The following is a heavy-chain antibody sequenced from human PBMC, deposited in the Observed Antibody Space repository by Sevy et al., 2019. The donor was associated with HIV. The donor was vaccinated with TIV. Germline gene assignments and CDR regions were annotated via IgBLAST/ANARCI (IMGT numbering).Heavy chain of an antibody. D-gene: IGHD5-18*01. V-gene: IGHV3-21*01. CDR2: ISSSSSYI. Sequence: GGSLRLSCAASGFTFSSYSMNWVRQAPGKGLEWVSSISSSSSYIYYADSVKGRFTISRDNAKNSLYLQMNSLRAEDTAVYYCATDPRTDTAMDPYFFEYWGQGTLVTVSS. CDR3: ATDPRTDTAMDPYFFEY. J-gene: IGHJ4*02. CDR1: GFTFSSYS.